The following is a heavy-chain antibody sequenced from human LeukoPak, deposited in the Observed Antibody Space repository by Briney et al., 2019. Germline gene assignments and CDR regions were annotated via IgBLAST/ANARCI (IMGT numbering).Heavy chain of an antibody. J-gene: IGHJ3*02. CDR2: ISGSGGST. V-gene: IGHV3-23*01. CDR3: ARVPRYLGYCSSTSCFARAFDI. CDR1: GFTFSSYA. D-gene: IGHD2-2*01. Sequence: GGSLRLSCAASGFTFSSYAMSWVRQAPGKGLEWVSAISGSGGSTYYADSVKGRFTISRDNSKNTLYLQMNSLRAEDTAVYYCARVPRYLGYCSSTSCFARAFDIWGQGTMVTVSS.